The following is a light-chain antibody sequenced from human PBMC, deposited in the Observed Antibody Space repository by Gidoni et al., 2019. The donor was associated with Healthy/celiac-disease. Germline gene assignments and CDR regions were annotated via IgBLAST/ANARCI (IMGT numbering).Light chain of an antibody. J-gene: IGKJ1*01. CDR3: QQYNSYWT. CDR2: KAS. Sequence: DIQMTQSPSTLSASVGDRVTITCRASQSISSWLAWYQQKPGKAPKLLIYKASSLGSGVPSRFSGSGSETKFTLTISSLQPDDFATYYCQQYNSYWTFGQGTKVEIK. CDR1: QSISSW. V-gene: IGKV1-5*03.